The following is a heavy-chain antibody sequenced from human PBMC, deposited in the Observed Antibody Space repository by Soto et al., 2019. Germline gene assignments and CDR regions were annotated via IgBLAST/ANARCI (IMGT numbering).Heavy chain of an antibody. CDR3: ARVPLHKGYYYYYGMDV. Sequence: QVQLVQSGAEVKKPGSSVKVSCKASGDTSTTYGVDWVRQAPGQGPEWMGGIIPIFGSTNYAQKFRDSVTITADKSTSTVYMEVTSLRSEDTAVYYCARVPLHKGYYYYYGMDVWGQGTTVTVSS. V-gene: IGHV1-69*06. CDR2: IIPIFGST. CDR1: GDTSTTYG. J-gene: IGHJ6*02. D-gene: IGHD4-4*01.